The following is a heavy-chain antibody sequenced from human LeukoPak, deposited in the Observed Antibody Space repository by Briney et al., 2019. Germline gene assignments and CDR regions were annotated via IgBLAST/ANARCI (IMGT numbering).Heavy chain of an antibody. J-gene: IGHJ4*02. CDR3: ARGWATIPD. CDR2: IKQDGSEK. D-gene: IGHD5-24*01. CDR1: GFTFSSYW. Sequence: HPGGSLRLSCAASGFTFSSYWMSWVRQAPGKGLEWVANIKQDGSEKYYVDSVKGRFTISRDNAKNSLFLQMNSLRDDDTARYYCARGWATIPDWGQGSLVIVSS. V-gene: IGHV3-7*01.